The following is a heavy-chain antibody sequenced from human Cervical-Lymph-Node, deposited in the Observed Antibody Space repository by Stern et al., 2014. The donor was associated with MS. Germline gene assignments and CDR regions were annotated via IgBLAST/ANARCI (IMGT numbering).Heavy chain of an antibody. CDR3: ARVPSSWQNWFDP. J-gene: IGHJ5*02. CDR1: GGSISSGGYY. D-gene: IGHD6-13*01. Sequence: QVQLQESGPGLVKPSQTLYLTCTVSGGSISSGGYYWSWIRQHPGKGLEWIGYISHSGSTSYNPSLTSRVTISVDTSKNQFSLKLSSVTAADTAVYYCARVPSSWQNWFDPWGQGTLVTVSS. V-gene: IGHV4-31*03. CDR2: ISHSGST.